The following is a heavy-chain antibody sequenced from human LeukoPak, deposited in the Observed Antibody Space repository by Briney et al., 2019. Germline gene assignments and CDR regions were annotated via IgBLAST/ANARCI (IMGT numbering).Heavy chain of an antibody. CDR3: AREIPAAATGFDY. Sequence: GASVKVSCKASGGTFSSYAISWVRQAPGQGLEWMGRIIPIFGTANYAQKFQGRVTITADKSTSTAYMELSSLRSEDTAVYYCAREIPAAATGFDYWGQGTLVTVSS. J-gene: IGHJ4*02. D-gene: IGHD2-15*01. V-gene: IGHV1-69*06. CDR1: GGTFSSYA. CDR2: IIPIFGTA.